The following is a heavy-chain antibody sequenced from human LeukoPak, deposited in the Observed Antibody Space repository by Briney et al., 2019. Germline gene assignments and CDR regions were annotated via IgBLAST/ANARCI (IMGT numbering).Heavy chain of an antibody. CDR3: ARDRVYYDFWSGYKKGDYYYYYYMDV. CDR2: ISAYNGNT. CDR1: GYTFTSYG. Sequence: GASVKVSCKASGYTFTSYGISWVRQARGQGLEWMGWISAYNGNTKYAQKLQGRVTMTTDTSTSTAYMELRSLRSDDTAVYYCARDRVYYDFWSGYKKGDYYYYYYMDVWGKGTTVTVSS. D-gene: IGHD3-3*01. J-gene: IGHJ6*03. V-gene: IGHV1-18*01.